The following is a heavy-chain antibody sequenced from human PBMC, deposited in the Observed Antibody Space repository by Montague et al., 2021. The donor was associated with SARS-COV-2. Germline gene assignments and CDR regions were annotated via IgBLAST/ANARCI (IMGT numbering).Heavy chain of an antibody. CDR3: ARERSYLYWYFDL. CDR1: AGSIRDYY. V-gene: IGHV4-4*07. CDR2: IYTTGSS. J-gene: IGHJ2*01. Sequence: SETLSLTCAVSAGSIRDYYWSWIRQPAGKGLEWIGRIYTTGSSDYSPSLQSRVTMSVGTSKNQVSLRLMSVTAADTALYYCARERSYLYWYFDLWGRGTLVTVSS.